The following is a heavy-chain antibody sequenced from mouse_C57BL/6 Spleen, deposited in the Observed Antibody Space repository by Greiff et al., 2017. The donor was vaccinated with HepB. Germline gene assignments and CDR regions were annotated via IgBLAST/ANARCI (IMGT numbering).Heavy chain of an antibody. CDR3: ANSNWDVGFAY. D-gene: IGHD4-1*01. CDR1: GFTFSDYG. V-gene: IGHV5-17*01. J-gene: IGHJ3*01. Sequence: EVQLQESGGGLVKPGGSLKLSCAASGFTFSDYGMHWVRQAPEKGLEWVAYISSGSSTIYYADTVKGRFTISRDNAKNTLFLQMTSLRSEDTAMYYCANSNWDVGFAYWGQGTLVTVSA. CDR2: ISSGSSTI.